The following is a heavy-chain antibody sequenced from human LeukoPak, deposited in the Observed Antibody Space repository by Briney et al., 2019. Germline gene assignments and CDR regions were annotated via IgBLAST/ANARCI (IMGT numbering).Heavy chain of an antibody. J-gene: IGHJ6*03. CDR1: GGTFSSYA. D-gene: IGHD2-21*01. V-gene: IGHV1-69*01. CDR2: IIPIFGTA. CDR3: ARTVVANYYYYYYMDV. Sequence: ASVKVSCKASGGTFSSYAISWVRQAPGQGLEWMGGIIPIFGTANYAQKFQGRVTITADESTSTAYMEPSSLRSEDTAVYYCARTVVANYYYYYYMDVWGKGTTVTVSS.